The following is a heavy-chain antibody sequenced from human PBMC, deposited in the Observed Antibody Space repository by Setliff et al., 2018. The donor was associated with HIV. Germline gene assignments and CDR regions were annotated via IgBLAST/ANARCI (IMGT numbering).Heavy chain of an antibody. J-gene: IGHJ6*03. CDR3: ARAHYVWGSYRPVGGYYYYMDV. CDR2: TRSKTYGGTT. D-gene: IGHD3-16*02. CDR1: GFTFGDFA. V-gene: IGHV3-49*04. Sequence: RLSCTASGFTFGDFAMNWVRQAPGKGLEWVGCTRSKTYGGTTEYAASVKGRSTISRDESKSITYLQMNSLRAEDSAVYYCARAHYVWGSYRPVGGYYYYMDVWGKGTTVTVSS.